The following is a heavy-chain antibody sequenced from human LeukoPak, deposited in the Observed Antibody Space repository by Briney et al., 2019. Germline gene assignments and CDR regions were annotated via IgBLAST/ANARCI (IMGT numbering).Heavy chain of an antibody. CDR3: ARGYGPAANGY. CDR1: GGSFSGYY. V-gene: IGHV4-34*01. D-gene: IGHD2-2*01. J-gene: IGHJ4*02. Sequence: PSETLSLTCAVYGGSFSGYYWSWIRQPPGKGLEWIGEINHSGSTNYNPSLKSRVTISVDTPKNQFSLELTSVTAADTAVYYCARGYGPAANGYWGQGTLVTVSS. CDR2: INHSGST.